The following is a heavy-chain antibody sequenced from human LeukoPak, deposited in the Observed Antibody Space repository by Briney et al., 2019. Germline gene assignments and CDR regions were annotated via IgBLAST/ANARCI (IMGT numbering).Heavy chain of an antibody. J-gene: IGHJ6*02. CDR1: GFTVSSNY. V-gene: IGHV3-53*01. CDR3: ARHGWGLPGYCSGGSCYRDFLIGRDPDKFYGMDV. D-gene: IGHD2-15*01. CDR2: IYSGGST. Sequence: GGSLRLSCAASGFTVSSNYMSWVRQAPGKGLEWVSVIYSGGSTYYADSVEGRFTISRDNAKKSVYLQISSLRAEDTAVYYCARHGWGLPGYCSGGSCYRDFLIGRDPDKFYGMDVWGQGTTVTVSS.